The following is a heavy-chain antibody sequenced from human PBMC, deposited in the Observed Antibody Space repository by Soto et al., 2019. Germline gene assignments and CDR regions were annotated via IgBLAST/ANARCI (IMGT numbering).Heavy chain of an antibody. CDR1: GDSVSSNSAA. CDR2: TYYRSKWYN. V-gene: IGHV6-1*01. Sequence: SQTLSLTCAISGDSVSSNSAAWNWIRQSPSRGPEWLGRTYYRSKWYNDYAVSVKSRITINPDTSKNQFSLQLNSVTPEDTAVYYCARDINLIAVAGLYYYYGMDVWGQGTTVTVSS. CDR3: ARDINLIAVAGLYYYYGMDV. J-gene: IGHJ6*02. D-gene: IGHD6-19*01.